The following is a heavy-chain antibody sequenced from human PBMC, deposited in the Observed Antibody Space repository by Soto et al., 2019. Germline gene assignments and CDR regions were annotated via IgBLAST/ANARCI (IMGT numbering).Heavy chain of an antibody. V-gene: IGHV3-21*01. D-gene: IGHD5-12*01. CDR3: ATVDIVATIQDY. CDR1: GFTFSSYS. CDR2: ISSSSSYI. J-gene: IGHJ4*02. Sequence: PGGSLRLSCAASGFTFSSYSMNWVRQAPGKGLEWVSSISSSSSYIYYADSVKGRFTISRANAKNSLYLQMNSLRAEDTAVYYCATVDIVATIQDYWGQGTLVTVSS.